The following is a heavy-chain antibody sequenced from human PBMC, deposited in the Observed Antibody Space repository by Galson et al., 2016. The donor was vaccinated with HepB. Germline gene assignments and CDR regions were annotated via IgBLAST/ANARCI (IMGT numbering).Heavy chain of an antibody. J-gene: IGHJ4*02. V-gene: IGHV3-30*18. CDR3: AQDRHYGSGIVDY. D-gene: IGHD3-10*01. CDR2: MPYDGSNK. Sequence: SLRLSCAASGVTFRNYGMHWVRQAPGKGLEWVAAMPYDGSNKYYTESVKGRFIISRDNSKNTLYLQMNSLRPEDTAVYYCAQDRHYGSGIVDYWGQGTLVTVSS. CDR1: GVTFRNYG.